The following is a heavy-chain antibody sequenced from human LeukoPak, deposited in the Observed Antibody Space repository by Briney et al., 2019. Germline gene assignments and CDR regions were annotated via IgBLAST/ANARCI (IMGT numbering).Heavy chain of an antibody. D-gene: IGHD6-13*01. CDR1: GFTFTSYS. V-gene: IGHV3-21*01. CDR3: ARDLISAAGTSYYYYMDV. J-gene: IGHJ6*03. CDR2: ISRSSSYI. Sequence: GGSLRLSCAASGFTFTSYSMNWVRQAPGKGLEWVSSISRSSSYIYYADSVKGRFTISRDNAKNSLYLQMNSLRAEDTAVYYCARDLISAAGTSYYYYMDVWGKGTTVTVSS.